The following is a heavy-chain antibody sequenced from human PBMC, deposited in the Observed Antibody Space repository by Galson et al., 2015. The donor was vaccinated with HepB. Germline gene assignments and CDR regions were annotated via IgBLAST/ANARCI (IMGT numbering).Heavy chain of an antibody. D-gene: IGHD2-15*01. J-gene: IGHJ4*02. CDR3: ARDPMPLLLQSGGLGVVDY. Sequence: QSGAEVKKPGASVKVSCKASGSTFTSYGISWVRQAPGQGLEWMGWISAYNGNTNYAQKLQGRVTMTTDTSTSTAYMELRSLRSDDTAVYYCARDPMPLLLQSGGLGVVDYWGQGTLVTVSS. CDR1: GSTFTSYG. CDR2: ISAYNGNT. V-gene: IGHV1-18*01.